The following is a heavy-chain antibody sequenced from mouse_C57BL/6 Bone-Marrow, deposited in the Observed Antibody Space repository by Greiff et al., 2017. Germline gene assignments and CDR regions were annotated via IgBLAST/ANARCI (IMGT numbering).Heavy chain of an antibody. V-gene: IGHV1-64*01. CDR2: IHPNSGST. CDR1: GYTFTSYW. Sequence: QVQLQQPGAELVKPGASVKLSCKASGYTFTSYWMHWVKQRPGQGLEWIGMIHPNSGSTNYNEKFKSKATLTVDKSSSPAYMQLSSLTSEDSAVYYCARSGIYYYGSWGYFDVWGTGTTVTVSS. D-gene: IGHD1-1*01. J-gene: IGHJ1*03. CDR3: ARSGIYYYGSWGYFDV.